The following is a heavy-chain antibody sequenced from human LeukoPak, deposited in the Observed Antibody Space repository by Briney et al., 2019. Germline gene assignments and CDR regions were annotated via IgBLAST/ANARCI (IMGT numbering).Heavy chain of an antibody. CDR2: IFLKTDGVTA. CDR3: TTYTSGAAGH. CDR1: GFTFRNAW. Sequence: GGSLRLSCAASGFTFRNAWMTWVRQAPGKGLEWVSRIFLKTDGVTADYAAPVQGRFTLSGEDSRNTLYLQMNSLKTEDTGLYFCTTYTSGAAGHWGQGTLVTVSS. D-gene: IGHD2-2*02. J-gene: IGHJ4*02. V-gene: IGHV3-15*01.